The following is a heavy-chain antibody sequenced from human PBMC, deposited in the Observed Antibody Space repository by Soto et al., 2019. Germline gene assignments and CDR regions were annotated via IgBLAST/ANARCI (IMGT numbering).Heavy chain of an antibody. D-gene: IGHD1-26*01. V-gene: IGHV3-15*07. Sequence: GGSLRLSCAASGFTFSNAWMNWVRQAPGTGLEWVGRIKSKTDGRTTDYAAPVKGRFTISRDDSKNTLYLQMNSLKTEDTAVYYCTAGAAVGYYYCMDVWGKGTTVTVSS. CDR2: IKSKTDGRTT. J-gene: IGHJ6*03. CDR1: GFTFSNAW. CDR3: TAGAAVGYYYCMDV.